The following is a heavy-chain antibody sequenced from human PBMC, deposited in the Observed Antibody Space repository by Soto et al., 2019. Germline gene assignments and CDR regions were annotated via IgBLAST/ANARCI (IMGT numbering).Heavy chain of an antibody. CDR1: GDTFKNCV. CDR2: IIPLFGTT. Sequence: VQVVQSGGEVRRPGSSVKVSCKASGDTFKNCVISWVRQAPGQGLEWMGGIIPLFGTTDFAQRFQGRLTITTDESTNTASMELSRLRSEDTATYYCAAELGFGKLSVVWGQGTTVIVSS. D-gene: IGHD3-10*01. J-gene: IGHJ6*02. V-gene: IGHV1-69*01. CDR3: AAELGFGKLSVV.